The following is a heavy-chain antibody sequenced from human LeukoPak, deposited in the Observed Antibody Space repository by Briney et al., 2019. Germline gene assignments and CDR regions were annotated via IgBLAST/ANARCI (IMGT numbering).Heavy chain of an antibody. Sequence: GGSLRLSCAASGFTFRGHWMHWVRQVPGKGLVWVSRINPDGSITTYADSVKGRFTISRDNAKNTLYLQMNSLRAEETAVYYCVRSLLGVNDYWGQGTLITVSS. CDR2: INPDGSIT. D-gene: IGHD3-10*01. CDR1: GFTFRGHW. J-gene: IGHJ4*02. CDR3: VRSLLGVNDY. V-gene: IGHV3-74*01.